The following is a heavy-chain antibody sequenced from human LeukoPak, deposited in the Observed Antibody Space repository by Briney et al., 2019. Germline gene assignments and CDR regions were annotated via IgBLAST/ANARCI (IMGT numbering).Heavy chain of an antibody. D-gene: IGHD3-10*01. V-gene: IGHV3-43*02. CDR2: ISGDGGST. Sequence: WWALMLSCSASACTFVDCAMYWFRQAPREGVVWVSLISGDGGSTYYAHSVKGRFTISIDNSKNYLSLQMSSLTAEDTALYYCAKDMSYGWGSYYDYWGQGPLVSVS. CDR3: AKDMSYGWGSYYDY. CDR1: ACTFVDCA. J-gene: IGHJ4*02.